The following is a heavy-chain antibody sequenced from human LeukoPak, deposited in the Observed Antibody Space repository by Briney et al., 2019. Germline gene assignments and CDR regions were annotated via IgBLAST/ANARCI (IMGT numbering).Heavy chain of an antibody. CDR3: ARDSGFWKGMVRGVIGAFDI. CDR1: GGSISSYY. Sequence: SETLSLTCTVSGGSISSYYWSWIRQPAGKGLEWIGRIYTSGSTNYNPSLKSRVTMSVDTSKNQFSLKLSSVTAADTAVYYCARDSGFWKGMVRGVIGAFDIWGQGTMVTVSS. D-gene: IGHD3-10*01. V-gene: IGHV4-4*07. J-gene: IGHJ3*02. CDR2: IYTSGST.